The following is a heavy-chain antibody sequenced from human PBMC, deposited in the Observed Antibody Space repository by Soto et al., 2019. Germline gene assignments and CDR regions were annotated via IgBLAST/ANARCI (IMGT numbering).Heavy chain of an antibody. CDR3: AKGYSRGWPHYFDY. CDR1: GFTFSSYA. J-gene: IGHJ4*02. D-gene: IGHD6-19*01. CDR2: VSGSGGTT. V-gene: IGHV3-23*01. Sequence: EVQLLESGGGLVQPGGSLRLSCAASGFTFSSYAMSWVRQAPGKGLEWVSTVSGSGGTTYYADSVKGRFTISRDNSKNSLYLQMNSLRAEDTAVYYWAKGYSRGWPHYFDYWGQGTLVTVSS.